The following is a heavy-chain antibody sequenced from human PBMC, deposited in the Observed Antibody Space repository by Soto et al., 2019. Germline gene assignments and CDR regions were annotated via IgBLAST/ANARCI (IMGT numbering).Heavy chain of an antibody. CDR1: GGSISSSSYY. J-gene: IGHJ6*03. CDR3: ARPLNYYYYMDV. V-gene: IGHV4-39*01. Sequence: QLQLQESGPGLVKPSETLSLTCTVSGGSISSSSYYWGWIRQPPGKGLEWIGSIYYSASTYYNPSLKSRVTIFVDTSKNQFSLKLSSVTAADTAVYYCARPLNYYYYMDVWGKGTTVTVSS. CDR2: IYYSAST.